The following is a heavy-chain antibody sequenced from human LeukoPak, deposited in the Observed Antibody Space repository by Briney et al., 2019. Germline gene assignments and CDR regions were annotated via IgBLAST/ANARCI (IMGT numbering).Heavy chain of an antibody. J-gene: IGHJ4*02. D-gene: IGHD2-8*01. CDR2: ISDAGATT. CDR1: GITFSSYW. Sequence: QSGGSLRLSCAASGITFSSYWMNWVRQAPGKGLEWVSAISDAGATTYDADSVKGRFTISRDNSRSTLYLQMNSLRAEDTALYYCAKDTSIGRYCTNGVCSPFDYWGQGTLVTVSS. CDR3: AKDTSIGRYCTNGVCSPFDY. V-gene: IGHV3-23*01.